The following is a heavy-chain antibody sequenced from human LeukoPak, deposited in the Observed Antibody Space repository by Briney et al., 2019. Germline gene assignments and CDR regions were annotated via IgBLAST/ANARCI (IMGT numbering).Heavy chain of an antibody. D-gene: IGHD5-18*01. J-gene: IGHJ4*02. Sequence: GGSLRLSCAASEFTLSTSVMICVRQVPGRGLQWVSVISGSGNSIFDTASVKGRSTVSRDNSKKMVYLQMNSLRADDTAIYYREKRRSYSYGWHYFDYWGQGTMVTVSS. CDR3: EKRRSYSYGWHYFDY. CDR2: ISGSGNSI. V-gene: IGHV3-23*01. CDR1: EFTLSTSV.